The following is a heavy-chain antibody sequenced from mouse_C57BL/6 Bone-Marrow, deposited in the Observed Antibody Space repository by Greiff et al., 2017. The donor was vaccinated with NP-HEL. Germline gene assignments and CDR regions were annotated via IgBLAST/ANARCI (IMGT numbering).Heavy chain of an antibody. D-gene: IGHD1-1*01. CDR3: ASYYGSSPLYALDY. CDR2: IWSGGGT. V-gene: IGHV2-2*01. CDR1: GFSLTSYG. Sequence: QVQLKQSGPGLVQPSQSLSITCTVSGFSLTSYGVHWVRQSPGKGLEWLGVIWSGGGTDYNAAFISRLSISTDNSKSQVFFKMNSLQADATAISYCASYYGSSPLYALDYWGQGTSVTVSS. J-gene: IGHJ4*01.